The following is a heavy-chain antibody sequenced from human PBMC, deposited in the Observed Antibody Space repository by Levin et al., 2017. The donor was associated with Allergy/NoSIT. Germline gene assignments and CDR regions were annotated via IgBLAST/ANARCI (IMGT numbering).Heavy chain of an antibody. CDR3: AKGGHYGWYCDL. CDR1: GFTFSSYA. V-gene: IGHV3-23*01. J-gene: IGHJ2*01. CDR2: ISGSGGST. Sequence: GESLKISCAASGFTFSSYAMSWVRQAPGKGLEWVSAISGSGGSTYYADSVKGRFTISRDNSKNTLYLQMNSLRAEETAVYYCAKGGHYGWYCDLWGRGTLVTVS. D-gene: IGHD4-17*01.